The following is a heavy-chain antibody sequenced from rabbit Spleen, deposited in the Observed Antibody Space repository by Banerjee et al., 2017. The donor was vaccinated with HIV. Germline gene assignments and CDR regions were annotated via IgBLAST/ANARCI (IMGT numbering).Heavy chain of an antibody. CDR1: GVSFSISSY. CDR2: IDSGSSGFT. Sequence: QEQLEESGGGLVKPEGSLTLTCTASGVSFSISSYMCWVRQAPGKGLEWIACIDSGSSGFTYYATWAKGRFTCSKTSSTTVTLQMTRLTAADTATYFCAREVYSTGYAEGAFDLWGQGTLVTVS. D-gene: IGHD6-1*01. V-gene: IGHV1S45*01. J-gene: IGHJ2*01. CDR3: AREVYSTGYAEGAFDL.